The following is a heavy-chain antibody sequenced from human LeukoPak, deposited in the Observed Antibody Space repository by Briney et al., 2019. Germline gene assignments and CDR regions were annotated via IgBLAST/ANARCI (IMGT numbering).Heavy chain of an antibody. V-gene: IGHV4-39*01. CDR1: GDSISSSSHY. Sequence: PSETLSLTCTVSGDSISSSSHYWGWIRQPPGKGLEWIGSIYYSGTTYYNPSLKSRVTISVDTSKNQFSLKLRSVTAADTAVYYCARHGSNWYDFDYRGEGTLVTVSS. CDR2: IYYSGTT. CDR3: ARHGSNWYDFDY. J-gene: IGHJ4*02. D-gene: IGHD6-13*01.